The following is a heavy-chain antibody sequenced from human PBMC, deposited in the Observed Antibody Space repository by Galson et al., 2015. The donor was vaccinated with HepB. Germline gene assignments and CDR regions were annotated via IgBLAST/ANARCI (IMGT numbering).Heavy chain of an antibody. CDR3: ARGEAWRDCFDM. V-gene: IGHV4-61*02. J-gene: IGHJ3*02. CDR2: MYTSGST. CDR1: GGSISSGPYY. D-gene: IGHD2-21*01. Sequence: TLSLTCTVSGGSISSGPYYWNWIRQPAGQGLEWIGRMYTSGSTSSNPSLKSRITMSVDTSKNQFSLHLTSVTAADTAVYYCARGEAWRDCFDMWGQGTMVTVSS.